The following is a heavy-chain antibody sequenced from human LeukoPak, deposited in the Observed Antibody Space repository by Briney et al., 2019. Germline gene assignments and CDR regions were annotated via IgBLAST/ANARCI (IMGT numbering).Heavy chain of an antibody. V-gene: IGHV4-34*01. CDR1: GGSFSGYY. CDR3: ARRRGYSGYDPPCPFDY. CDR2: INHSGST. D-gene: IGHD5-12*01. Sequence: SETLSLTCAVYGGSFSGYYWSWIRQPPGKGLEWIGEINHSGSTNYNPSLKSRVTISVDTSKNQFSLKLSSVTAADTAVYYCARRRGYSGYDPPCPFDYWGQGTLVTVSS. J-gene: IGHJ4*02.